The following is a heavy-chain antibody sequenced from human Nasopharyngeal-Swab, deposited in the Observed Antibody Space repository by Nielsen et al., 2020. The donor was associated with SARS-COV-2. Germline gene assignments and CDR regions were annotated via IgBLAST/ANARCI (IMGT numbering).Heavy chain of an antibody. Sequence: WIRQPPGKGLEWIWYIYYSGSTYYNPSLKSRVTISVDTSKNQFSLKLSSVTAADTAVYYCARMYYDFWSGYYEVYNWFDPWGQGTLVTVSS. CDR2: IYYSGST. CDR3: ARMYYDFWSGYYEVYNWFDP. V-gene: IGHV4-30-4*01. D-gene: IGHD3-3*01. J-gene: IGHJ5*02.